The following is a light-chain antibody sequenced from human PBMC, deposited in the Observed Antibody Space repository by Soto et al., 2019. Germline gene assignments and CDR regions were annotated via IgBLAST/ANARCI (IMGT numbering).Light chain of an antibody. CDR2: LGS. CDR1: QSLLHRNGRNY. J-gene: IGKJ4*01. Sequence: IVLTQSPLSLPVTPGEPASISCRSSQSLLHRNGRNYLDWYLQKPGQSPQLLIYLGSNRASGVPDRFSGSGSGTDFTLKISRVEAEDAGVYYCMQSMETRGLTFGGGTKVDIK. V-gene: IGKV2-28*01. CDR3: MQSMETRGLT.